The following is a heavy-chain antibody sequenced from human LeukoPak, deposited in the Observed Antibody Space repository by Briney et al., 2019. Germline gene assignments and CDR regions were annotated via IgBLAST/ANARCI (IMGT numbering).Heavy chain of an antibody. D-gene: IGHD4-4*01. Sequence: GGSLRLSCTASGFTFGDYAMGWVRQAPGKGLEWVGFIRSKAYGGTTEYAASVKGRFTISRDDSKSIAYLQMNSLKTEDTAVYYCTRDLREDYSKTAYYYYYGMDVWGQGTTVTVSS. V-gene: IGHV3-49*04. CDR3: TRDLREDYSKTAYYYYYGMDV. J-gene: IGHJ6*02. CDR2: IRSKAYGGTT. CDR1: GFTFGDYA.